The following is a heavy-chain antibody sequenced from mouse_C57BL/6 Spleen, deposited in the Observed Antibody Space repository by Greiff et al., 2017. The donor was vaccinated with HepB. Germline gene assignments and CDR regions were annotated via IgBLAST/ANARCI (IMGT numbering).Heavy chain of an antibody. J-gene: IGHJ3*01. CDR1: GYTFTSYW. D-gene: IGHD2-4*01. V-gene: IGHV1-53*01. Sequence: LKQPGTELVKPGASVKLSCKASGYTFTSYWMHWVKQRPGQGLEWIGNINPSNGGTNYNEKFKSKATLTVDKSSSTAYMQLSSLTSEDSAVYYCAKERYYDYDGFAYWGQGTLVTVSA. CDR3: AKERYYDYDGFAY. CDR2: INPSNGGT.